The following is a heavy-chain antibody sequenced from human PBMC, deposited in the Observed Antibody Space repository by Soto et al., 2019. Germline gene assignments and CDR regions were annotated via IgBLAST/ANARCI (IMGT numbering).Heavy chain of an antibody. CDR1: GFTFSSYA. D-gene: IGHD2-8*01. V-gene: IGHV3-23*01. J-gene: IGHJ4*02. Sequence: GGSLRLSCAASGFTFSSYAMSWVRQAPGKGLEWVSAISGSGGSTYYADSVKGRFTISRDNSKNTLYLQMNSLRAEDTAVYYCAKGGYCTNGVCYLPDYWGQGTLVTVSS. CDR2: ISGSGGST. CDR3: AKGGYCTNGVCYLPDY.